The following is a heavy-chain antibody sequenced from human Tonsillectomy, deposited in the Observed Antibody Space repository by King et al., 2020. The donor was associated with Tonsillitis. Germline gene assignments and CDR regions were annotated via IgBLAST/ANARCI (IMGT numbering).Heavy chain of an antibody. CDR2: IYTTGNT. CDR1: GGSISSGSYY. V-gene: IGHV4-61*02. J-gene: IGHJ4*02. Sequence: LQLQESGPGLVKPSQTLSLSCSVSGGSISSGSYYWSWIRQPAGKGLECIGRIYTTGNTIYNPALESRITISLDTTNNQFSLKLSSVTAADTAVYFCARDPWYGCDYWGQGTLVTVSA. D-gene: IGHD6-13*01. CDR3: ARDPWYGCDY.